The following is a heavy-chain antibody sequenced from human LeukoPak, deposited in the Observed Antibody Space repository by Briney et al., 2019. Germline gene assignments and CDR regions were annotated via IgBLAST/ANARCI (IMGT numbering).Heavy chain of an antibody. V-gene: IGHV4-30-2*01. J-gene: IGHJ5*02. CDR1: GGSISSGGYS. D-gene: IGHD3-10*01. Sequence: SETLSLTCAVSGGSISSGGYSWSWIRQPPGKGLEWIGYIYHSGSTYYNPSLKSRATISVDRSKNQFSLKLSSVTAADTAVYYCAREVTMVRGVKVGWFDPWGQGTLVTVSS. CDR2: IYHSGST. CDR3: AREVTMVRGVKVGWFDP.